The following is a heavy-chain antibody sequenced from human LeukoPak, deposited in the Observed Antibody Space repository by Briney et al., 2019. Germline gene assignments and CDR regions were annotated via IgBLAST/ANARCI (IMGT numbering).Heavy chain of an antibody. J-gene: IGHJ4*02. D-gene: IGHD3-10*01. CDR3: ARDIGYYYGSGSFPFDY. V-gene: IGHV3-7*01. CDR1: GFTFSSYW. CDR2: IKQDGSEK. Sequence: GGSLRLSCAASGFTFSSYWMSWVRQAPGKGLEWVANIKQDGSEKYYVDSVKGRFTISRDNAKNSLYLQMNSLRAEDTAVYYCARDIGYYYGSGSFPFDYWGQGTLVTVSS.